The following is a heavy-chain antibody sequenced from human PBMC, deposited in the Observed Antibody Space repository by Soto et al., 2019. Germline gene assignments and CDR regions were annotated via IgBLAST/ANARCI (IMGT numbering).Heavy chain of an antibody. V-gene: IGHV4-39*01. Sequence: QVPLQESGPGMVKPSETLSLTCTVSGDSINNSPYYWAWVRQPPGKGLEWIGSFFYSGSTYYNPSLNSRVAISGDTSNNQFSLHLASVTAADTAIYYCARPIVGNCYSFSCFDHWGQGTLVTVSS. CDR2: FFYSGST. CDR1: GDSINNSPYY. D-gene: IGHD2-15*01. CDR3: ARPIVGNCYSFSCFDH. J-gene: IGHJ4*02.